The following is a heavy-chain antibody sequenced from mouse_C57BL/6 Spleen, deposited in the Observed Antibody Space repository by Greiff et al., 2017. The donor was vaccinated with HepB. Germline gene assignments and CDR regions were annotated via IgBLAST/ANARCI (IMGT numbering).Heavy chain of an antibody. V-gene: IGHV1-64*01. CDR3: ARRYGSSYFFDY. CDR1: GYTFTSYW. Sequence: QVQLKQPGAELVKPGASVKLSCKASGYTFTSYWMHWVKQRPGQGLEWIGMIHPNSGSTNYNEKFKSKATLTVDKSSSTAYMQLSSLTSENSAVYYCARRYGSSYFFDYWGQGTTLTVSS. J-gene: IGHJ2*01. D-gene: IGHD1-1*01. CDR2: IHPNSGST.